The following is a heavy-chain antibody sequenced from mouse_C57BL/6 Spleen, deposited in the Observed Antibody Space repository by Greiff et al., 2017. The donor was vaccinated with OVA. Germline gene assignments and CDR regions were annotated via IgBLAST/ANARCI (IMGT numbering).Heavy chain of an antibody. D-gene: IGHD2-4*01. V-gene: IGHV1-64*01. CDR3: ARYDYDGEYYFDY. J-gene: IGHJ2*01. CDR1: GYTFTSYW. Sequence: VQLQQSGAELVKPGASVKLSCKASGYTFTSYWMHWVKQRPGQGLEWIGMIHPNSGSTNYNEKFKSKATLTVDKSSSTAYMQLSSLTSEDSAVYYFARYDYDGEYYFDYWGQGTTLTVSS. CDR2: IHPNSGST.